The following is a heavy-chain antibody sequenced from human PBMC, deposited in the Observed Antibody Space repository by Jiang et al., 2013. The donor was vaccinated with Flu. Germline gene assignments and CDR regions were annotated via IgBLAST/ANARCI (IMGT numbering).Heavy chain of an antibody. V-gene: IGHV7-4-1*02. J-gene: IGHJ4*02. CDR2: INTNTGNP. Sequence: QSGSELKQPGASVKVSCKASGYTFPSYAMNWVRQAPGQGLEWMGWINTNTGNPTYAQGFTGRFVFSLDTSVSTAFLQISSLKAEDTAVYYCARNYYYDMRLDFDYWGQGTLVHRLL. D-gene: IGHD3-22*01. CDR1: GYTFPSYA. CDR3: ARNYYYDMRLDFDY.